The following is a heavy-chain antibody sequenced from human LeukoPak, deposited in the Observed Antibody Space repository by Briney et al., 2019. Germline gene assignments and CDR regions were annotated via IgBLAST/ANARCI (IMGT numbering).Heavy chain of an antibody. CDR2: IHHTGTP. V-gene: IGHV4-34*01. CDR3: MRHASGEPPRY. D-gene: IGHD7-27*01. Sequence: SETLSLTCAVYSGSFSGFYWSWVRQPPGKGLEWIASIHHTGTPYYNPSLKSRVTISVDTSKNQFSLQFSSVIAADTAVYYCMRHASGEPPRYWGQGTLVTASS. J-gene: IGHJ4*02. CDR1: SGSFSGFY.